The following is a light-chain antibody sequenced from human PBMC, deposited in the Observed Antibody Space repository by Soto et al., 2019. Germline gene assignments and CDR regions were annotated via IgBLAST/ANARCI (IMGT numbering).Light chain of an antibody. V-gene: IGKV3-20*01. CDR1: QSVSSSY. CDR3: QQGT. J-gene: IGKJ2*01. Sequence: EIVLTQSPGTLSLSPGERATLSCRASQSVSSSYLAWYQQKPGQAPRLLIYGASSRATGITDRFSGSGSGTDFTLTISRLEPEDFALYYCQQGTFGQGTKLDIK. CDR2: GAS.